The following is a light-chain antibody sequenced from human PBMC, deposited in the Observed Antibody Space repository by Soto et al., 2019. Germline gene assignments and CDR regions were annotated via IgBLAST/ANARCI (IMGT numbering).Light chain of an antibody. Sequence: IQLNQSASTLSPYLGDRDTMNFRASQSISSWLAWYQQKPGKAPKLLIYDASSLESGVPSRFSGSGSGTEFTLTISSLQPDDFATYYCQQYNSYRTFGQGTKVDIK. CDR1: QSISSW. CDR2: DAS. CDR3: QQYNSYRT. V-gene: IGKV1-5*01. J-gene: IGKJ1*01.